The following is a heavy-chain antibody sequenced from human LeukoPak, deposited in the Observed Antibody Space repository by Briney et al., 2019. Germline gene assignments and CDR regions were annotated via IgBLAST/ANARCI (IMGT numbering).Heavy chain of an antibody. V-gene: IGHV3-23*01. J-gene: IGHJ4*02. CDR2: ISGSGGDT. CDR1: GFTFTNYV. D-gene: IGHD3-10*01. CDR3: AKAVGRYFYGSESYWDY. Sequence: GGSLRLSCAASGFTFTNYVMSWVRQAPGKGLEWVSAISGSGGDTYYADSVKGRFTISRDNFKNTLYLQMSSLRVEDTALFYCAKAVGRYFYGSESYWDYWGQGNLVTVSS.